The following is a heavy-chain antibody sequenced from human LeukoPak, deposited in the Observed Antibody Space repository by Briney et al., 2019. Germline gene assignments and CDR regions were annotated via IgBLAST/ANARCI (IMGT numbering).Heavy chain of an antibody. V-gene: IGHV3-53*01. CDR2: IYTDGNT. J-gene: IGHJ4*02. CDR3: GREFTISPSYFDY. CDR1: GFAVSSHH. Sequence: PGGSLRLSCAASGFAVSSHHMTWVRQAPGKGLEWVSFIYTDGNTYYADPVEGRFTISRDNSKSMLYLQMNSLRAEDTAVYYCGREFTISPSYFDYWGQGTLVTVSS. D-gene: IGHD3-10*01.